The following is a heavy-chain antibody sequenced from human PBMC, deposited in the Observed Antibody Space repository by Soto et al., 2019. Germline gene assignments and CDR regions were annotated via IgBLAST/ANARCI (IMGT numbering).Heavy chain of an antibody. CDR1: GLTFGNYA. V-gene: IGHV3-23*01. CDR2: ISGDSGRT. CDR3: AVTPNCGRDCSAASYWYFDI. D-gene: IGHD2-21*02. Sequence: EVQLLESGGGLVQPGGSVRLSCAASGLTFGNYAMSWVRQAPGKGLEWVSAISGDSGRTYYADSVKGRFTISRDNSKNTLYPQMNTPRAEDTAVYYCAVTPNCGRDCSAASYWYFDIWGRGTLVTVSS. J-gene: IGHJ2*01.